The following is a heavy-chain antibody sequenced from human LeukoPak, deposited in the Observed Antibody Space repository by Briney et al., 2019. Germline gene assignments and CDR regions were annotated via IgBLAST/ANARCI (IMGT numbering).Heavy chain of an antibody. J-gene: IGHJ5*02. CDR2: IYYSGST. Sequence: PSETLSLTCTVSGGSISSGGYYWSWIRQHPGKGLEWIGYIYYSGSTYYNPSLKSRVTISVDTSKNQFSLKLSSVTAADTAVYYCARDKRPYSSGWYRGGWFDPWGQGTLVTVSS. V-gene: IGHV4-31*03. D-gene: IGHD6-19*01. CDR3: ARDKRPYSSGWYRGGWFDP. CDR1: GGSISSGGYY.